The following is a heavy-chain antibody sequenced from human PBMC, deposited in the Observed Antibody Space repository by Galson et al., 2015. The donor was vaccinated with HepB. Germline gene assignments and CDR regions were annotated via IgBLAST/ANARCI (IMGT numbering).Heavy chain of an antibody. Sequence: QSGAEVKKPGESLKISCKGSGYSLTSYWIGWVRQMPGKGLEWMGIIYPGDSDTRYSPSFQGQVTISADKSISTAYLQWSSLKASDTAMYYCARSKKGYCSGGSCYSDPLDFDYWGQGTLVTVSS. CDR2: IYPGDSDT. CDR3: ARSKKGYCSGGSCYSDPLDFDY. CDR1: GYSLTSYW. V-gene: IGHV5-51*01. D-gene: IGHD2-15*01. J-gene: IGHJ4*02.